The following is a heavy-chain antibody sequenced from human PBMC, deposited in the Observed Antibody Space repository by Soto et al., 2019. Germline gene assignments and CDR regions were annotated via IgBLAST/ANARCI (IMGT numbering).Heavy chain of an antibody. CDR1: GFPFSTYA. Sequence: GGSLRLSCAGSGFPFSTYAMNWVRQPPGEGLEWVSSITGNGGSTYYTDSVKGRFTISRDNSKNTVYLQMDSLRVEDTALYYCAKDSIASYDLLTGFYPDYWGQGTRVTVSS. D-gene: IGHD3-9*01. CDR3: AKDSIASYDLLTGFYPDY. J-gene: IGHJ4*02. V-gene: IGHV3-23*01. CDR2: ITGNGGST.